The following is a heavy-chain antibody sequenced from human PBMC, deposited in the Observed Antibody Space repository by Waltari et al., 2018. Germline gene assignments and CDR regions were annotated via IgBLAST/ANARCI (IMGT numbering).Heavy chain of an antibody. J-gene: IGHJ5*02. D-gene: IGHD6-13*01. CDR3: AKEAQEAAGTGFDP. V-gene: IGHV3-9*01. Sequence: EVQLVESGGGLVQPGRSLRLSCAASGFTFDDYAMHWVRQAPGKGLEWVSGISWNSGSIGYADSVKGRFTISRDNARNSLYLQMNSLRAEDTALYYCAKEAQEAAGTGFDPWGQGTLVTVSS. CDR1: GFTFDDYA. CDR2: ISWNSGSI.